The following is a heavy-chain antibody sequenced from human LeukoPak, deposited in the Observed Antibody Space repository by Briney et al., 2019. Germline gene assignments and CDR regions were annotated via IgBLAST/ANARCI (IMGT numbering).Heavy chain of an antibody. CDR2: IYYSGST. CDR1: GGSISSYY. D-gene: IGHD5-12*01. V-gene: IGHV4-59*01. J-gene: IGHJ4*02. CDR3: ARSYSGYDPALDY. Sequence: SETLSLTCTVSGGSISSYYWSWIRQPPGKGLEWIGYIYYSGSTNYNPSLKSRVTISVDTSKNQFSLKLSSVTAADTAVYCCARSYSGYDPALDYWGQGTLVTVSS.